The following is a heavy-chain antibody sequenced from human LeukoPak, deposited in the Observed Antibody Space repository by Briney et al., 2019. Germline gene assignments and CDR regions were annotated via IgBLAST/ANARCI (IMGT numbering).Heavy chain of an antibody. CDR3: ARVMSHLSYYLDY. Sequence: GASVKVSCMASGYTFTDFYIHWVRQAPGQGLEWLGWINPNSGGTHYAQKFRDRVTMTRDTSVTTVYMELSRLRSDDTAVYYCARVMSHLSYYLDYWGQGTLATVSS. V-gene: IGHV1-2*02. CDR1: GYTFTDFY. D-gene: IGHD2/OR15-2a*01. CDR2: INPNSGGT. J-gene: IGHJ4*01.